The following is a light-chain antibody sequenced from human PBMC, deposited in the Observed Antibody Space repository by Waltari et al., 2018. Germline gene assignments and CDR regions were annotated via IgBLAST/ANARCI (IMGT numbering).Light chain of an antibody. J-gene: IGKJ1*01. V-gene: IGKV1-5*03. CDR2: KAS. CDR3: HQYSSFPWA. CDR1: QSIGNW. Sequence: DIQMTQSPSTLSASVGDRVTITCRASQSIGNWLAWYQQKPGKAPNLLISKASALESGVPSRFSGSGSGTEVTLTISSLQPDDFATYYCHQYSSFPWALGQGTKVEIK.